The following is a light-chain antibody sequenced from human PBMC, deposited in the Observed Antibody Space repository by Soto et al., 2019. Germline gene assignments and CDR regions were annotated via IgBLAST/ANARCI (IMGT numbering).Light chain of an antibody. V-gene: IGKV3-11*01. CDR2: GAS. CDR3: QQHSHWPPWT. CDR1: QNVRTF. J-gene: IGKJ1*01. Sequence: EVVLTQSPATLSLSPGERATLSCRASQNVRTFLDWYQQKPGQAPRLLIYGASNRATGIPARFSGSGCGTDFTLTISSLEPEDFAVYYCQQHSHWPPWTFGQGTRVEIQ.